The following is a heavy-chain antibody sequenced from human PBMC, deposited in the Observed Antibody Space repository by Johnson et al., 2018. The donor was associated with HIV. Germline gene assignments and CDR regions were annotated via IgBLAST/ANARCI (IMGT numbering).Heavy chain of an antibody. Sequence: VQLVESGGGLLQPGRSLRLSCVASGFTFDDYAMHWVRQAPGKGLEWVSGISWNSGNIAYADSVMGRFTISRDNSKNTLYLQMNSLRAEDTAMYYCAPYRAFGAAPTWAFDFWGQGTMVTVSS. CDR1: GFTFDDYA. D-gene: IGHD3-3*01. CDR2: ISWNSGNI. J-gene: IGHJ3*01. CDR3: APYRAFGAAPTWAFDF. V-gene: IGHV3-9*01.